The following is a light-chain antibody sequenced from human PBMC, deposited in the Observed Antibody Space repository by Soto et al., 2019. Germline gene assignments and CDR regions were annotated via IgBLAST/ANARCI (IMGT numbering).Light chain of an antibody. CDR2: NSD. CDR3: AAWDDSLNSPL. J-gene: IGLJ2*01. V-gene: IGLV1-44*01. Sequence: QSVLTQPPSASGTPGQRVTISCSGTSSNVGSNSVSWYHHLPGTAPKLLISNSDQRPSGVPDRCSGSMSDTSASLARSGLQSEDEADYYCAAWDDSLNSPLFGGGTQLTVL. CDR1: SSNVGSNS.